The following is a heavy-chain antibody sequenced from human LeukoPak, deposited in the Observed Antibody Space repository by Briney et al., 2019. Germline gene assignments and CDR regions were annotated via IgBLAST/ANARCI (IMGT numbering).Heavy chain of an antibody. CDR1: GDSVSSSNYY. D-gene: IGHD3-10*02. J-gene: IGHJ5*02. Sequence: SETLSLTCTVFGDSVSSSNYYWAWFRQPPGKGLDWIGSLYYDGRTYYSPSLESRVTVSVDTSKNQFSLKLSSVTAADTAVYYCVRVMLGTPNWFDPWGQGTLVTVSS. V-gene: IGHV4-39*07. CDR2: LYYDGRT. CDR3: VRVMLGTPNWFDP.